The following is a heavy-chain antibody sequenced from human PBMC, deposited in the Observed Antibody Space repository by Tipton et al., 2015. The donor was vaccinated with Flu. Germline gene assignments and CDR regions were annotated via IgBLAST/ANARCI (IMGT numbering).Heavy chain of an antibody. CDR3: ATLTGDDY. J-gene: IGHJ4*02. CDR2: ISSSGNTI. V-gene: IGHV3-48*03. D-gene: IGHD7-27*01. Sequence: SLRLSCVASGFTFSAYGMNWVRQAPGQGLEWLSYISSSGNTISYADSVRGRFTISRDNTKKSLYLQLSSLRAEDTAIYYCATLTGDDYWGQGIKVTVSS. CDR1: GFTFSAYG.